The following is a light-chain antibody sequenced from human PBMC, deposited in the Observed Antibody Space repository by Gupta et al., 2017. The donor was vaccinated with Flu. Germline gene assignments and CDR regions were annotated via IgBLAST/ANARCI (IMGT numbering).Light chain of an antibody. Sequence: PSSLSASVGDRVTITCRASQSISTYLNWFQQKPGKAPKVLIYAASSLQSGVPSRFSGSGSGTDFTLTISSLQPEDFATYYCQQSYSTPLTFGGGTKVEI. CDR1: QSISTY. CDR2: AAS. J-gene: IGKJ4*01. V-gene: IGKV1-39*01. CDR3: QQSYSTPLT.